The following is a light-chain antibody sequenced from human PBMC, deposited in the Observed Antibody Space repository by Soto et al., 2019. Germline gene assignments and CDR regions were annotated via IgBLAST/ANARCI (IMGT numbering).Light chain of an antibody. V-gene: IGLV2-14*03. CDR1: SSDVGGYNF. Sequence: QSALTQPASVSGSPGQSVTISCAGTSSDVGGYNFVSWYQQHPGKAPQIMIYDVSSRPSGVSNRFSGSKSGNTASLTISGLQDDDEADYYCSSYTGSYTYVFGTGTKLTVL. CDR3: SSYTGSYTYV. CDR2: DVS. J-gene: IGLJ1*01.